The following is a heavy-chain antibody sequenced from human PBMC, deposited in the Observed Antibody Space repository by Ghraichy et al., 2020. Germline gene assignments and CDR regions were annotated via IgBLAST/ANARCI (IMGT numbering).Heavy chain of an antibody. CDR2: ISGSGGST. CDR3: AKDTVPADNYYYYGMDV. J-gene: IGHJ6*02. D-gene: IGHD2-2*01. CDR1: GFTFSSYA. V-gene: IGHV3-23*01. Sequence: GGSLRLACAASGFTFSSYAMSWVRQAPGKGLEWVSAISGSGGSTYYADSVKGRFTISRDNSKNTLYLQMNSLRAEDTAVYYCAKDTVPADNYYYYGMDVWGPETPVTASS.